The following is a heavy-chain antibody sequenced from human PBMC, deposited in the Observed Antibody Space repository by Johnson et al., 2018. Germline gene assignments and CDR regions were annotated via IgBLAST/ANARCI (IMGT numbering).Heavy chain of an antibody. J-gene: IGHJ3*02. CDR3: TRDAPPDDDYVWGSFGSRAFDI. CDR1: GFTLGDSA. CDR2: IRSKAYGGTT. D-gene: IGHD3-16*01. V-gene: IGHV3-49*03. Sequence: EVQLVETGGGLVQQGLSPRLSCTASGFTLGDSAMSWFRQAPGKGLEWVGFIRSKAYGGTTESAASGTGRFTFSSEDSKSNADLQMNSLKTEARALYYCTRDAPPDDDYVWGSFGSRAFDIWGQGTMVTVSS.